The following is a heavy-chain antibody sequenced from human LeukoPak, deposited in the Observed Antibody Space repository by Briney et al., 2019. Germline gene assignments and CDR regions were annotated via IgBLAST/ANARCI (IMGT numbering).Heavy chain of an antibody. D-gene: IGHD4-17*01. CDR1: GYTFTSYS. J-gene: IGHJ4*02. V-gene: IGHV1-18*01. CDR3: ARLYGDYGGADY. CDR2: ISAYNGNT. Sequence: ASVKVSCKASGYTFTSYSISWVRQAPGQGLEWMGWISAYNGNTNYAQKFQGRVTMTRDTSTSTVYMELSSLRSEDTAVYYCARLYGDYGGADYWGQGTLVTVSS.